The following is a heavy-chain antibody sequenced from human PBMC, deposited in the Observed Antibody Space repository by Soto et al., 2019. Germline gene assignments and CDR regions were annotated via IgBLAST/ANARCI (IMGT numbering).Heavy chain of an antibody. V-gene: IGHV3-23*01. D-gene: IGHD1-1*01. CDR3: ANIEMGMVQPNFDY. CDR1: GFTFSSYA. CDR2: ISGSGGST. Sequence: EVQLLESGGGLVQPGGSLRLSCAASGFTFSSYAMSWVRQAPGKGLEWVSAISGSGGSTYYADSVKGRYTISRDNSKKTLYLQMSSLRAEDTAVYYCANIEMGMVQPNFDYWGQGTLVTVSS. J-gene: IGHJ4*02.